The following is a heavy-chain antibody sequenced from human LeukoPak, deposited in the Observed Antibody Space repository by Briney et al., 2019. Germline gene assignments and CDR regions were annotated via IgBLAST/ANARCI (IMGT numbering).Heavy chain of an antibody. J-gene: IGHJ6*02. CDR3: ARDRRYYDSSGYYLYYYYGMDV. CDR1: GYTFTSYG. CDR2: ISAYNGNT. Sequence: ASVKVSCKASGYTFTSYGISWVRQAPGQGLEWMGWISAYNGNTNYAQKLQGRVTMTTDTSTSTAYMELRSLRSDDTAAYYCARDRRYYDSSGYYLYYYYGMDVWGQGTTVTVSS. V-gene: IGHV1-18*01. D-gene: IGHD3-22*01.